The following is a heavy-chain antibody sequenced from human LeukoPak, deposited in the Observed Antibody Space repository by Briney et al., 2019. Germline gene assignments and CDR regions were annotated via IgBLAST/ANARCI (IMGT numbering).Heavy chain of an antibody. D-gene: IGHD3-10*01. V-gene: IGHV4-34*01. CDR3: ARGTLLVNP. CDR1: GGSFSGYY. Sequence: PETLSLTCAVYGGSFSGYYWSWIRQPPGKGLEWIGEINHSGSTNYDPSLKSRVTISVDTSKNQFSLKLSSVTAADTAVYYCARGTLLVNPWGQGTLVTVSS. CDR2: INHSGST. J-gene: IGHJ5*02.